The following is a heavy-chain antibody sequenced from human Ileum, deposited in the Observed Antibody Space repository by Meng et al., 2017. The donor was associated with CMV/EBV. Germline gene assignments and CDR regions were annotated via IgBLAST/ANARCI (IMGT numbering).Heavy chain of an antibody. CDR3: ARDRGNGYYDFWSGYYPSYYYGMDV. CDR1: GYTFTSYA. D-gene: IGHD3-3*01. Sequence: ASVKVSCKASGYTFTSYAMNWVRQAPGQGLEWMGWINTNTGNPTYAQGFTGRFVFSLDTSVSTAYLQICSLKAEYTAVYYCARDRGNGYYDFWSGYYPSYYYGMDVWGQGTTVTVSS. CDR2: INTNTGNP. J-gene: IGHJ6*02. V-gene: IGHV7-4-1*01.